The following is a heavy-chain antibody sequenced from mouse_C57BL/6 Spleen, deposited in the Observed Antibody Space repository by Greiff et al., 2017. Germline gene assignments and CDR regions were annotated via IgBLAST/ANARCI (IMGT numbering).Heavy chain of an antibody. CDR3: ARPYAYYDWYFYV. J-gene: IGHJ1*03. D-gene: IGHD1-1*01. CDR2: INPNNGTT. CDR1: GYSFTDYN. Sequence: VQLKQSGPELVKPGASVKISCKASGYSFTDYNMNWVKQSNGKSLEWIGVINPNNGTTSYNQKFQGKATLTVDKSSSTAYMQLNSLTSEDSSVYYCARPYAYYDWYFYVWGTGTTVTVSS. V-gene: IGHV1-39*01.